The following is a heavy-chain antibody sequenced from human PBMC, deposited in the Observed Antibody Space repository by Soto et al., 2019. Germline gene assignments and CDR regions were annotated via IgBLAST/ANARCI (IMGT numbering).Heavy chain of an antibody. Sequence: EAQLLESGGGLVQPGGSLRLSCAASGFTFSSYAMKWVRQAPGKGLEWVLLIGESGTPTYYADSVKGRFTISRDNSGNTLFLEMYSLRAEDTAVYYCARYIPGVRYYGMDVWGQGTTVTVSS. D-gene: IGHD2-2*01. V-gene: IGHV3-23*01. CDR1: GFTFSSYA. CDR2: IGESGTPT. CDR3: ARYIPGVRYYGMDV. J-gene: IGHJ6*02.